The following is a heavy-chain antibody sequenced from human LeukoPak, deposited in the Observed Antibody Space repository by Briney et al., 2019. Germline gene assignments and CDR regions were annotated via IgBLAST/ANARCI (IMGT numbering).Heavy chain of an antibody. J-gene: IGHJ4*02. CDR3: VRDRGDPKYYYDSSGYGQADY. V-gene: IGHV1-8*02. CDR2: MNPNSGNT. Sequence: GASVKVSCKASGYTFTSYGISWVRQAPGQGLEWMGWMNPNSGNTGYAQKFQGRVTMTRNTSISTAYMELSSLRSEDTAVYYCVRDRGDPKYYYDSSGYGQADYWGQGTLVTVSS. CDR1: GYTFTSYG. D-gene: IGHD3-22*01.